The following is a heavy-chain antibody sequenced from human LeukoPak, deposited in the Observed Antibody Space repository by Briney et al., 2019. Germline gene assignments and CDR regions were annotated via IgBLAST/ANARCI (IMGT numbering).Heavy chain of an antibody. V-gene: IGHV1-8*01. CDR2: MNPNSGNT. J-gene: IGHJ4*02. Sequence: GASVKVSCKASGYTFTSCDINWVRQATGQGLEWMGWMNPNSGNTGYAQKFQGRVTMTRNTSISTAYMELSSLRSEDTAVYYCARGGYCSGGSCYSKARAHWGQGTLVTVSS. D-gene: IGHD2-15*01. CDR3: ARGGYCSGGSCYSKARAH. CDR1: GYTFTSCD.